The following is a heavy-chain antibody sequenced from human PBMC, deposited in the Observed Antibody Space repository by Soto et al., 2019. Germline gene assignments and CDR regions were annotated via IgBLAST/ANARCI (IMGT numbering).Heavy chain of an antibody. CDR2: INAATGYT. J-gene: IGHJ4*02. D-gene: IGHD2-15*01. V-gene: IGHV1-3*01. CDR3: ARWWYSCDY. CDR1: GYIFTDYS. Sequence: QVQFVQSGAEAKKPGASVKVSCKASGYIFTDYSVHWVRQAPGQRPEWMGWINAATGYTKYSEEFQGRVSITMDTSASTAYMELSSLTSEDTAVYYCARWWYSCDYWGQGTLVTVSS.